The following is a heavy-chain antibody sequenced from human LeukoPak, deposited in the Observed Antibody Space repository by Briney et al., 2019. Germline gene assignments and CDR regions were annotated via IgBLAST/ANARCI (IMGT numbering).Heavy chain of an antibody. Sequence: SETLSLTCTVSGDSISSSSYYWGWIRQPPGKGLEWIGSIPYSGSTYYNPSLKSRLTISVDTSKNQFSLKLSSVTAADTAVYYCARAGYSSGWYYFDYWGQGTLVTVSS. CDR2: IPYSGST. CDR3: ARAGYSSGWYYFDY. J-gene: IGHJ4*02. D-gene: IGHD6-19*01. CDR1: GDSISSSSYY. V-gene: IGHV4-39*07.